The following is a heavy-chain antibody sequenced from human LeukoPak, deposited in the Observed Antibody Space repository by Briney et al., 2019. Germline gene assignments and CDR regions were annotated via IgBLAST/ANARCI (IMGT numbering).Heavy chain of an antibody. CDR3: ARDLKRGYSSGRYSWGTGSSNDY. V-gene: IGHV1-18*01. CDR2: ISGYNGNT. Sequence: ASVKVSCKASGYTFTSYGISWVRQAPGQGLEWMGWISGYNGNTNYSQQKLQGRVTMTTDTSTSTAYMELRSLRSDDTAVYYCARDLKRGYSSGRYSWGTGSSNDYWGQGTLVTVSS. J-gene: IGHJ4*02. CDR1: GYTFTSYG. D-gene: IGHD6-19*01.